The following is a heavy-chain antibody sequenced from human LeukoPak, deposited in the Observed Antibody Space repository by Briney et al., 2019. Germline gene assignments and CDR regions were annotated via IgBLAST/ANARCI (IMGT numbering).Heavy chain of an antibody. Sequence: PSETLSLTCTVSGGSISSGDYYWSWIRQPPGKGLEWIGYIYYSGSTYNNPSLKSRVTISVDTSKNQFSLKLSSVTAADTAVYYCAREVRYDSVGHYFDYWGQGTLVTVSS. V-gene: IGHV4-30-4*01. CDR2: IYYSGST. CDR3: AREVRYDSVGHYFDY. D-gene: IGHD3-16*01. CDR1: GGSISSGDYY. J-gene: IGHJ4*02.